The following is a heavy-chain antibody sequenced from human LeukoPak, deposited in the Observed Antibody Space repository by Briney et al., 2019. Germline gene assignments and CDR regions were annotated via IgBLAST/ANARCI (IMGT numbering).Heavy chain of an antibody. J-gene: IGHJ6*03. CDR2: IYYSGST. Sequence: SETLSLTCTVSGGSISSYYWSWIRQPPGKGLEWIWYIYYSGSTNYNPSLKSRVTISVDTSKNQFSLKLSSVTAADTAVYYCARKNYYYYYMDVWGKGTTVTVSS. CDR1: GGSISSYY. CDR3: ARKNYYYYYMDV. V-gene: IGHV4-59*01.